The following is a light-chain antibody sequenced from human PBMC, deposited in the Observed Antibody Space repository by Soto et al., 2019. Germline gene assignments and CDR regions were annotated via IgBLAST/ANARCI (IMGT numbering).Light chain of an antibody. CDR3: AARDDSLNGVV. V-gene: IGLV1-36*01. J-gene: IGLJ2*01. CDR2: YDD. CDR1: SSSVGNNA. Sequence: QSVLTQPPSVSEAPRQRVTISCSGSSSSVGNNAVSWYQQLPGKAPKLLIYYDDLLPSGVSDRFSGSKSGTSASLAISGLQSEDEADYYCAARDDSLNGVVFGGGTKLTVL.